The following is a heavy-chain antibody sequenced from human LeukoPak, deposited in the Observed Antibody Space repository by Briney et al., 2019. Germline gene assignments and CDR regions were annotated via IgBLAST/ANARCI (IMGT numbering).Heavy chain of an antibody. D-gene: IGHD6-13*01. Sequence: GGSLRLSCAASGITFSNAWMSWVRQAPGKGLEWVSGISSNGASTYYVDSVKGRFTISRDNSKNTLFLQMNSLRAEDTAVYYCAKRGSVGTLGHFDYWGQGNLVTVSS. J-gene: IGHJ4*02. CDR2: ISSNGAST. CDR3: AKRGSVGTLGHFDY. CDR1: GITFSNAW. V-gene: IGHV3-23*01.